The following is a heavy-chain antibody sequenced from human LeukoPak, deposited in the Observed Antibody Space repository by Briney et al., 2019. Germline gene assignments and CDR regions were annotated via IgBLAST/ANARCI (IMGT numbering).Heavy chain of an antibody. J-gene: IGHJ4*02. V-gene: IGHV3-21*01. CDR3: ARDSSGWDFDY. D-gene: IGHD6-19*01. CDR1: GFTVSTYT. CDR2: ISSSSNYI. Sequence: GGSLRLSCAASGFTVSTYTMSWVRQAPGKGLEWVSSISSSSNYIYYADSVRGRFTISRDNAKNSLYLQMNSLRAEDTAVYYCARDSSGWDFDYWGQGTLVTVSS.